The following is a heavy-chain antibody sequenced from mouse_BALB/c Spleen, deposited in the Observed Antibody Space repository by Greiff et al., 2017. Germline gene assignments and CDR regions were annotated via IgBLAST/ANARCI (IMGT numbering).Heavy chain of an antibody. CDR2: INSNGGST. J-gene: IGHJ4*01. D-gene: IGHD6-1*01. CDR3: ARDRRQVDY. Sequence: EVMLVESGGGLVQPGGSLKLSCAASGFTFSSYGMSWVRQTPDKRLELVATINSNGGSTYYPDSVKGRFTISRDNAKNTLYLQMSSLKSEDTAMYYCARDRRQVDYWGQGTSVTVSS. V-gene: IGHV5-6-3*01. CDR1: GFTFSSYG.